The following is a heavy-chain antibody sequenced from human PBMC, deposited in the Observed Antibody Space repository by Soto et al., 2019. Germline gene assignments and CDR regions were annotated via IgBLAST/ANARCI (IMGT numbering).Heavy chain of an antibody. D-gene: IGHD1-1*01. CDR2: ISHSGST. Sequence: SETLSLTCSVSGGSVNSGGYSWSWIRQPPGKGLEWIGFISHSGSTAYNPSLKSRVTISVDRSNNQISLELSSVTAADTAVYYCARVRGGLDVWGQGTPVTVSS. CDR1: GGSVNSGGYS. V-gene: IGHV4-30-2*01. CDR3: ARVRGGLDV. J-gene: IGHJ6*02.